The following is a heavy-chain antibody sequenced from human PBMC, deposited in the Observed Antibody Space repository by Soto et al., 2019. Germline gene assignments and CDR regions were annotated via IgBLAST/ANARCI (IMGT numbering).Heavy chain of an antibody. Sequence: QITLKESGPSLVKPTQTLTLTCTFSGFSLSTSGVGVGWIRQPPGKALEGLGIIFWDDDKRYSPSLKRRLTITKDTSKNQLVLTMTNMDPVDAATYYCAHLPWKQLWPRAPVVYWGQGTPVTVSS. J-gene: IGHJ4*02. D-gene: IGHD5-18*01. CDR3: AHLPWKQLWPRAPVVY. V-gene: IGHV2-5*02. CDR1: GFSLSTSGVG. CDR2: IFWDDDK.